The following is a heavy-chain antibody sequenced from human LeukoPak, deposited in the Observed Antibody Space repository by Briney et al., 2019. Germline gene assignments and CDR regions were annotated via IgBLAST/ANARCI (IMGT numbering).Heavy chain of an antibody. D-gene: IGHD1-1*01. CDR3: AKAPPYKKYFDY. CDR1: GFIFSDTA. CDR2: ISADGNGR. V-gene: IGHV3-23*01. Sequence: GGSLRLSCAASGFIFSDTAMSWVRWAPGKGLEWVSAISADGNGRFYTDSVKGRFTVSRDNSKNTLYLQMNSLRAEDTAVYYCAKAPPYKKYFDYWGQGTLVTVSS. J-gene: IGHJ4*02.